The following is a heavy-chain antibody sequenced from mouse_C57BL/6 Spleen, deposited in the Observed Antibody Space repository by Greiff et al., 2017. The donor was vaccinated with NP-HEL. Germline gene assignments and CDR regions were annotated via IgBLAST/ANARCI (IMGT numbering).Heavy chain of an antibody. CDR2: IWSGGST. CDR3: ALITTVVGGFAY. D-gene: IGHD1-1*01. Sequence: QVHVKQSGPGLVQPSQSLSITCTVSGFSLTSYGVHWVRQSPGKGLEWLGVIWSGGSTDYNAAFISRLSISKDNSKSQVFFKMNSLQADDTAIYYCALITTVVGGFAYWGQGTLVTVSA. J-gene: IGHJ3*01. V-gene: IGHV2-2*01. CDR1: GFSLTSYG.